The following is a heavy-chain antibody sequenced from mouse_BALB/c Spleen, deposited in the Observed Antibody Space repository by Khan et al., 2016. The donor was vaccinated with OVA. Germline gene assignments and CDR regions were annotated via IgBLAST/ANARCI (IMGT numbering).Heavy chain of an antibody. CDR1: GFTFSTYA. Sequence: EVKVVESGGGLVKPGGSLKLSCAASGFTFSTYAMSWVRQTPEKRLEWVATISSDGDYTYFPDNVTGRFTISRDNAKNTLCLQMTSLRSEDTDMYYCARSTYGNFAYWGQGTLVTVAA. D-gene: IGHD2-1*01. CDR2: ISSDGDYT. J-gene: IGHJ3*01. V-gene: IGHV5-9-3*01. CDR3: ARSTYGNFAY.